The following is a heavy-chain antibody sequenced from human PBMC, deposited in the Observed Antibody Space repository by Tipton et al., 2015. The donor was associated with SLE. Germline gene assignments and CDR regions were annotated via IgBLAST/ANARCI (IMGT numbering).Heavy chain of an antibody. CDR1: GFTVSSNY. CDR3: ARAVDSRSAFDI. D-gene: IGHD3-22*01. J-gene: IGHJ3*02. V-gene: IGHV3-66*02. Sequence: SLRLSCAASGFTVSSNYMSWVRQAPGKGLEWVSVIYSGGSTYYADSVKGRFTISRDNSKNTLYLQMSSLRAEDTAVYYCARAVDSRSAFDIWGQGTMVTVSS. CDR2: IYSGGST.